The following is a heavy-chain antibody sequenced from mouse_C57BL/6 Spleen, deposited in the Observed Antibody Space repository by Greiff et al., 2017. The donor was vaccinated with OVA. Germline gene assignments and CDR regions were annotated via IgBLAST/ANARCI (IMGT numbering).Heavy chain of an antibody. V-gene: IGHV5-17*01. Sequence: EVNLVESGGGLVKPGGSLKLSCAASGFTFSDYGMHWVRQAPEKGLEWVAYISSGSSTIYYADTVKGRFTISRDKAKNTLFLQMTSLRSEDTAMYYCARIYDYAYYAMDYWGQGTSVTVSS. D-gene: IGHD2-4*01. CDR1: GFTFSDYG. CDR3: ARIYDYAYYAMDY. CDR2: ISSGSSTI. J-gene: IGHJ4*01.